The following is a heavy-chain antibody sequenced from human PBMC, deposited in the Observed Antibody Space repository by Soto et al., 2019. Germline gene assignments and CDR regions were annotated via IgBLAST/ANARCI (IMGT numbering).Heavy chain of an antibody. V-gene: IGHV1-69*06. CDR1: GGTFSSYA. CDR3: ARDYQNYYGSGSQGAYYYYYGMDV. D-gene: IGHD3-10*01. CDR2: IIPIFGTA. Sequence: ASVKVSCKASGGTFSSYAISWVRQAPGQGLEWMGGIIPIFGTANYAQKFQGRVTITADKSTSTAYMELSSLRSEDTAVYHCARDYQNYYGSGSQGAYYYYYGMDVWGQGTTVTVSS. J-gene: IGHJ6*02.